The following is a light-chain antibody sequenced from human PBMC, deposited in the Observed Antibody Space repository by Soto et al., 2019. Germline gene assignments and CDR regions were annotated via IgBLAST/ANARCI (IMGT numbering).Light chain of an antibody. Sequence: DIQMTQSPSTLSASVGDRVIISCRASQSIGEWLAWYQQKPGKAPKLLIYGASSLENGVPFRFSGRGSGTDFTLTISSLQPDDSATYYCQQYYSYSEAFGRGTKVDI. V-gene: IGKV1-5*01. CDR1: QSIGEW. J-gene: IGKJ4*01. CDR3: QQYYSYSEA. CDR2: GAS.